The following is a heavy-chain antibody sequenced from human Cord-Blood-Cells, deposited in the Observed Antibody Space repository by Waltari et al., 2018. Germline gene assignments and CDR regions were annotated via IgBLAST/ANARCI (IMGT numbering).Heavy chain of an antibody. CDR1: GYTLPELS. Sequence: QVQPVQSGAEVKKPGASVKVSCKVSGYTLPELSIASVRQAPGEGLEWMGGFAPEDVETSYDQKRQEPVTLTEDTSTDTAYMELSSLRAEDTALYSCAPRGGYYHDSSGPPGAFDIRVPGTMVTDSS. V-gene: IGHV1-24*01. D-gene: IGHD3-22*01. CDR2: FAPEDVET. J-gene: IGHJ3*02. CDR3: APRGGYYHDSSGPPGAFDI.